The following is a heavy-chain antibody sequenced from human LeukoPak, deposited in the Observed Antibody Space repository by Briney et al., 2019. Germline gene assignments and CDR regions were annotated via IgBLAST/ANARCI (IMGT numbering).Heavy chain of an antibody. D-gene: IGHD5-12*01. Sequence: GGSLRLSCAASGFTVSSNYMSWVRQAPGKGLEWVSAISGSGGSTYYADSVKGRFTISRDNSKNTLYLQMNSLRAEDTAVYYCAKGPQLGYYSFFDDYWGQGTLVTVSS. CDR3: AKGPQLGYYSFFDDY. CDR1: GFTVSSNY. V-gene: IGHV3-23*01. J-gene: IGHJ4*02. CDR2: ISGSGGST.